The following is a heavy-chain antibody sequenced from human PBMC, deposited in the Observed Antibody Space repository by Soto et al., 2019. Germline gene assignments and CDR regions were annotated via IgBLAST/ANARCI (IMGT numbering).Heavy chain of an antibody. CDR2: ISSRSDI. CDR3: AREYTAWPLAYGLDV. CDR1: GFTFSTYS. J-gene: IGHJ6*02. V-gene: IGHV3-21*04. Sequence: GSLRLSCVGSGFTFSTYSINWVRQAPGKGLEWVSSISSRSDIYYADSVKGRFTISRDNANNSVSLQMNSLRAEDTAVYYCAREYTAWPLAYGLDVWGQGTTVTISS. D-gene: IGHD2-2*02.